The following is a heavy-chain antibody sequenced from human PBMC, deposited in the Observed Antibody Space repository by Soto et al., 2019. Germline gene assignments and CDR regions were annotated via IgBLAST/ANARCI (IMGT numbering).Heavy chain of an antibody. CDR1: GFTFSSYS. CDR2: ISSSSSYI. CDR3: ARLGALMAVWGSYRANWFDP. Sequence: GGSLRLSCAASGFTFSSYSMNWVRQAPGKGLEWVSSISSSSSYIYYADSVKGRFTISRDNAKNSLYLQMNSLRAEDTAVYYCARLGALMAVWGSYRANWFDPWGQGTLVTVSS. V-gene: IGHV3-21*01. J-gene: IGHJ5*02. D-gene: IGHD3-16*02.